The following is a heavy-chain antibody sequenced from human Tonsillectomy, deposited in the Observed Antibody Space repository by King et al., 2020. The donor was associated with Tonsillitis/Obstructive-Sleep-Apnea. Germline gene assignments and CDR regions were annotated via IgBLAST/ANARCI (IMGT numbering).Heavy chain of an antibody. CDR2: ISGNGGST. J-gene: IGHJ4*02. CDR3: ANRNYYGSGSYFYYFDY. Sequence: VQLVESGGDLVQPGGSLRLSCAASGLTFSNYAMSWVRQAPGKGREWVSAISGNGGSTYYADSVKGRFTISRDNSKNTLYLQMNSLRAEDTAVYYCANRNYYGSGSYFYYFDYWGQGTLVTVSS. V-gene: IGHV3-23*04. CDR1: GLTFSNYA. D-gene: IGHD3-10*01.